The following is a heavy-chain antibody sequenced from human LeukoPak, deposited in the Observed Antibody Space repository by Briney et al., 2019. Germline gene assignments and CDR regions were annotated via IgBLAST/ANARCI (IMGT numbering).Heavy chain of an antibody. J-gene: IGHJ4*02. CDR3: ARYNYNFYFDY. Sequence: SETLSFTCTVSGGSISTYYWSWIRQPPGKGLEWIGYIYYSGSTNYNPSLKSRVTISVDTSKNQFSLKLSSVTAADTAVYYCARYNYNFYFDYWGQGTLVTVSS. CDR1: GGSISTYY. V-gene: IGHV4-59*01. CDR2: IYYSGST. D-gene: IGHD1-1*01.